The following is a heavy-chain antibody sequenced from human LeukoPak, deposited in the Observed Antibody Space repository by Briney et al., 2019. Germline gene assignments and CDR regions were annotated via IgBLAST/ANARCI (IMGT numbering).Heavy chain of an antibody. V-gene: IGHV3-30-3*01. CDR2: ISFDGSNK. CDR3: ARAGGYFDWPHLDY. J-gene: IGHJ4*02. Sequence: GGSLRLSCAASGFTFSNYAMHWVRQAPGKGLEWVAVISFDGSNKYYAGSVKGRFTISRDNSKNTLYLQMNSLRAEDTALYYCARAGGYFDWPHLDYWGQGTLVTVSS. CDR1: GFTFSNYA. D-gene: IGHD3-9*01.